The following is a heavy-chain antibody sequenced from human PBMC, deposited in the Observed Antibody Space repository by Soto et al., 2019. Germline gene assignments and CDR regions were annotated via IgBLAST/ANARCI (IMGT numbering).Heavy chain of an antibody. CDR3: ARGTDSVMDV. J-gene: IGHJ6*02. V-gene: IGHV4-30-4*01. Sequence: SETLSLTCTVSGGSISSGDYYWSWIRQTPGKGLEWIGYIYYSGSTYYNPSLKSRVTISVDTSKNHFSLKLSSVTAADTAVYYCARGTDSVMDVWRQGTTVTVSS. CDR2: IYYSGST. D-gene: IGHD3-10*01. CDR1: GGSISSGDYY.